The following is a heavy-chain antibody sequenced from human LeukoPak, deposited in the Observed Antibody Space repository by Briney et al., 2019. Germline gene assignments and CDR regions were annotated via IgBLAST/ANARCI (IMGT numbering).Heavy chain of an antibody. Sequence: GGSLRLSCAASGFIFSNYAMTWVRQAPGKGLEWVSSSGSTTDYSDSVKGRFTISRDNSKNTLHLQMNSLRADDTAVYYCTRDSSYGDYSTALDYWGQGALVTVSS. V-gene: IGHV3-23*01. CDR2: SGSTT. CDR3: TRDSSYGDYSTALDY. J-gene: IGHJ4*02. D-gene: IGHD4-17*01. CDR1: GFIFSNYA.